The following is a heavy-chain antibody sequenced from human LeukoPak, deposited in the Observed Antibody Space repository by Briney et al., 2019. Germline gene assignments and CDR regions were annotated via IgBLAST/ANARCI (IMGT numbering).Heavy chain of an antibody. Sequence: SETLSLTCTVSGGSISGYYWTWIRQPPGKGLEWIGYIYYSGSTNYNPSLKSRVTISVDTSKNHFSLKLSSVTAADTAVYYCASGQYYDLWSGYYVDWGQGTLVTVSA. J-gene: IGHJ4*02. CDR3: ASGQYYDLWSGYYVD. V-gene: IGHV4-59*12. CDR1: GGSISGYY. D-gene: IGHD3-3*01. CDR2: IYYSGST.